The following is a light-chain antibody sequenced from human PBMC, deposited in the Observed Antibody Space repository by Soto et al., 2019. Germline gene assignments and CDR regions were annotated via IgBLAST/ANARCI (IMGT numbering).Light chain of an antibody. J-gene: IGKJ5*01. CDR3: QQRSNWPPLT. CDR1: QSVSSY. Sequence: EIVLTQSPATLSLSPGERATLSCRASQSVSSYLAWYQQKPGKAPRLLIYDAYNRAADIPARFSGSGSGTDFTTPINSLEPEDVAVYYCQQRSNWPPLTFVQGTRLEIK. V-gene: IGKV3-11*01. CDR2: DAY.